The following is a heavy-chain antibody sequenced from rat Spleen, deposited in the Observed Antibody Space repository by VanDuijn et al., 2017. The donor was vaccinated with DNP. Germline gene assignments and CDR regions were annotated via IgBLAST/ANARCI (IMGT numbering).Heavy chain of an antibody. CDR3: ATDQGTITAPFDS. D-gene: IGHD1-2*01. CDR2: IFYAGTTT. CDR1: GITFSSYW. Sequence: EVQLVESGGGLVQPGRSLKLSCAASGITFSSYWMYWIRQAPKKGLEWVATIFYAGTTTYYRGSVKGRFTISRDDAKSTLYLQMDSLRSEDTATYYCATDQGTITAPFDSWGPGVMVTVSS. J-gene: IGHJ2*01. V-gene: IGHV5S10*01.